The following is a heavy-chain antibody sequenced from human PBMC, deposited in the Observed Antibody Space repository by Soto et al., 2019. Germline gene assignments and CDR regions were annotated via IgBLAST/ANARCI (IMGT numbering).Heavy chain of an antibody. V-gene: IGHV1-18*01. CDR3: AIGRYGDY. Sequence: QVHLVQSGAEVKKPGASVKVSCKASGYTFTSYGITWVRQAPGQGLEWMGWISAHNGNTDYAQKLQGRVIVTRDTSPSTAYMELRSLISDDSAVYYCAIGRYGDYLGQGALVTVSS. J-gene: IGHJ4*02. CDR2: ISAHNGNT. CDR1: GYTFTSYG. D-gene: IGHD1-1*01.